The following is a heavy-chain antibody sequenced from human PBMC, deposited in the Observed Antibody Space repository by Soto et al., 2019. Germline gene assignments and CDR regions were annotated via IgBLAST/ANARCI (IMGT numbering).Heavy chain of an antibody. CDR1: GYTLTSYY. D-gene: IGHD3-22*01. V-gene: IGHV1-46*01. Sequence: GASVKVSCKASGYTLTSYYMHWVRQAPGQGLEWMGIINPSGGSTSYAQKFQGRVTMTRDTSTSTVYMELSSLRSEDTAVYYCARDRDDYYDSSGYRFDYWGQGTLVTVSS. CDR3: ARDRDDYYDSSGYRFDY. J-gene: IGHJ4*02. CDR2: INPSGGST.